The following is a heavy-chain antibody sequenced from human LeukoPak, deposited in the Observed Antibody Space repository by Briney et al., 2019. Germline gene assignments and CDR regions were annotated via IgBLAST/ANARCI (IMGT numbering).Heavy chain of an antibody. J-gene: IGHJ6*03. D-gene: IGHD5-12*01. CDR3: ARGASGYDGYYYYYMDV. Sequence: PGGTLRLSCAASGFTFSHYGMTWVRQAPGKGLEWVSAISGSGGSTYYAGSVKGRFTISRDNSKNTLYLQMNSLRADDTAVYYCARGASGYDGYYYYYMDVWGKGTTVTISS. CDR1: GFTFSHYG. V-gene: IGHV3-23*01. CDR2: ISGSGGST.